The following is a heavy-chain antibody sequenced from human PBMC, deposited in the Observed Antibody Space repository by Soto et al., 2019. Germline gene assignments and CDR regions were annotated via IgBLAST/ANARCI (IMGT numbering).Heavy chain of an antibody. CDR3: ARDLYCSSTSCYFSGMDV. V-gene: IGHV3-21*01. CDR1: GFTFSSYS. CDR2: ISSRGSYI. D-gene: IGHD2-2*01. Sequence: GGSLRLSCAASGFTFSSYSMNWVRQAPGKGLEWVSSISSRGSYIYYADSVKGRFTISRDNAKNSLYLQMNSLRAEDTAVYYCARDLYCSSTSCYFSGMDVWGQGTTVTVSS. J-gene: IGHJ6*02.